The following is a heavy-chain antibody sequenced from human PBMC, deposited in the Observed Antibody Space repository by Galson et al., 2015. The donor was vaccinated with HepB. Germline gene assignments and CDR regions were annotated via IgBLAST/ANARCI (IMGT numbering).Heavy chain of an antibody. CDR1: GGSISSGGYY. Sequence: TLSLTCTVSGGSISSGGYYWSWIRQHPGKGLEWIGYIYYSGSTYYNPSLKSRVTISVDTSKNQFSLKLSSVTAADTAVYYCARVKSTVTTGESDYWGQGTLVTVSS. V-gene: IGHV4-31*03. D-gene: IGHD4-17*01. CDR2: IYYSGST. CDR3: ARVKSTVTTGESDY. J-gene: IGHJ4*02.